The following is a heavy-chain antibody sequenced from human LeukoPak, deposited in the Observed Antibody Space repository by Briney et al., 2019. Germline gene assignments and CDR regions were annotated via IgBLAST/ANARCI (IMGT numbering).Heavy chain of an antibody. Sequence: SETLSLTCTVSGDSISSYYWSWIRQPPGKGLEWIGYIYTSGSTNYNPSLKSRVTISVDASKNQFSLKLSSVTAADTAVYYCARHPSAIFGYYYYYMDVWGKGTTVTVSS. CDR3: ARHPSAIFGYYYYYMDV. J-gene: IGHJ6*03. V-gene: IGHV4-59*08. D-gene: IGHD2-2*01. CDR1: GDSISSYY. CDR2: IYTSGST.